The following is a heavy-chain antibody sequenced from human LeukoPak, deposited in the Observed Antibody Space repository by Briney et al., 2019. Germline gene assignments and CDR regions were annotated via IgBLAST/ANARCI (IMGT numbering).Heavy chain of an antibody. J-gene: IGHJ4*02. CDR1: GITVSSNY. CDR2: IDSGGST. CDR3: ARVQPGIAVAGHPYYFDY. Sequence: GGSLRLSCAASGITVSSNYTSWVRQAPGKGLEWVSVIDSGGSTYYADSVKGRFTISRDNSKNTLYLQMNSLRAEDTAVYYCARVQPGIAVAGHPYYFDYWGQGTLVTVSS. D-gene: IGHD6-19*01. V-gene: IGHV3-53*01.